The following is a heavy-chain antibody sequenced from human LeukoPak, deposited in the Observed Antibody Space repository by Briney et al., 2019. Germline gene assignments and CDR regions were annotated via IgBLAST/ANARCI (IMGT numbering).Heavy chain of an antibody. CDR2: ISYDGSNK. D-gene: IGHD4-17*01. CDR1: GFTFSSYA. Sequence: GGSLRLSCAASGFTFSSYAMHWVRQAPGKGLEWVAVISYDGSNKYYADSVKGRFTISRDNSKNTLYLQMNSLGAEDTAVYYCARDDYGDYYYYYYGMDVWGQGTTVTVSS. J-gene: IGHJ6*02. CDR3: ARDDYGDYYYYYYGMDV. V-gene: IGHV3-30-3*01.